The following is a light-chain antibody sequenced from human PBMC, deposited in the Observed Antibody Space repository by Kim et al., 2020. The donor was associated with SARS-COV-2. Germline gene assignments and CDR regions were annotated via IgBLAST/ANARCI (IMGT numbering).Light chain of an antibody. V-gene: IGKV3-11*01. CDR3: QQRTNWPLT. J-gene: IGKJ4*01. CDR2: DAS. CDR1: QSVGSH. Sequence: SPGDRATRSCRASQSVGSHLAWYQQKPGQGPSLLIYDASNRATGIPARFSGSGSGTDFTLTISSLEPEDFAVYYCQQRTNWPLTFGGGTKVDIK.